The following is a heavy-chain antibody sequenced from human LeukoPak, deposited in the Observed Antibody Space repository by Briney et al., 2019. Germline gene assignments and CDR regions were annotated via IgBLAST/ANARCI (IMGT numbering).Heavy chain of an antibody. Sequence: SQTLSLTCTVSGGSISSGDYYWSWIRQPPGKGLEWIGYIYYSGSTYYNPSLKSRVTISVHTSKNQFSLKLSSVTAADTAVYYCARDSSMSAFDYWGQGTLVTVSS. V-gene: IGHV4-30-4*08. J-gene: IGHJ4*02. CDR2: IYYSGST. CDR3: ARDSSMSAFDY. CDR1: GGSISSGDYY. D-gene: IGHD2-21*01.